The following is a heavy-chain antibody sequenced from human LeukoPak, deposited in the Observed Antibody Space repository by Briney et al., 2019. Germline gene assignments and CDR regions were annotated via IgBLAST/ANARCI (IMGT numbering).Heavy chain of an antibody. V-gene: IGHV3-23*01. J-gene: IGHJ4*02. CDR1: GFTFTSYA. CDR2: ISGSGGST. D-gene: IGHD3-16*01. Sequence: GGSLRLSCAASGFTFTSYAMSWVRQAPGKGLEWVSAISGSGGSTYYADSVKGRFTISRDNSKNTLYLQMNSLRAEDTAVYYCAKDTASTGGWDLDYWGQGTLVTASS. CDR3: AKDTASTGGWDLDY.